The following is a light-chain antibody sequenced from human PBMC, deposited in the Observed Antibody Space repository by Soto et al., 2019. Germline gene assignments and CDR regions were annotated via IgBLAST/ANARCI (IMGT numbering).Light chain of an antibody. Sequence: QSVLTQPAPVSGSPGQSITISCTGTSSDVGSYNLVSWYQQHPGKAPKLMIYEGSKRPSGVSNRFSGSKSGNTASLTISGLQAEYEADYYCCLYAGSRGPVFGGGTKVTVL. CDR2: EGS. CDR3: CLYAGSRGPV. V-gene: IGLV2-23*01. CDR1: SSDVGSYNL. J-gene: IGLJ2*01.